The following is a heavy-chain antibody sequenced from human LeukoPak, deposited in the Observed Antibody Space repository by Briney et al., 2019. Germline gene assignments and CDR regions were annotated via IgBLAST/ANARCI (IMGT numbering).Heavy chain of an antibody. CDR1: GGSISSGSYY. CDR3: ARVYYYDSSGYRVYYYMDV. J-gene: IGHJ6*03. CDR2: IYTSGST. D-gene: IGHD3-22*01. Sequence: SETLSLTCTVSGGSISSGSYYWSWIRQPAGKGLEWIGRIYTSGSTNHNPSLKSRVTISVDTSKNQSSLKLSSVTAADTAVYYCARVYYYDSSGYRVYYYMDVWGKGTTVTVSS. V-gene: IGHV4-61*02.